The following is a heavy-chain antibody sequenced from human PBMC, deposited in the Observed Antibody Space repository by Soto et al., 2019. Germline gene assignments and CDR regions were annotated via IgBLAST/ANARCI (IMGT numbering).Heavy chain of an antibody. J-gene: IGHJ4*02. CDR3: AKGGRQWLVTSDFNY. D-gene: IGHD6-19*01. Sequence: GGSLRLSCAASGFTFSSYVMHWVRQAPGKGLEWVAVISHDGSNTHYADSVKGRFTISRDSSKNTVSLEMTSLRAEDTAVYYCAKGGRQWLVTSDFNYWGQGALVTVS. CDR1: GFTFSSYV. V-gene: IGHV3-30*18. CDR2: ISHDGSNT.